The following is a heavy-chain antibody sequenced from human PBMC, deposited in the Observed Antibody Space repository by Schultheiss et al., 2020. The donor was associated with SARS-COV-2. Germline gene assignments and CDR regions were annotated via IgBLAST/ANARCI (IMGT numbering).Heavy chain of an antibody. CDR3: ARRSLATFLDYGVDV. CDR1: GGSFSGYY. D-gene: IGHD2-15*01. Sequence: SETLSLTCAVYGGSFSGYYWSWIRQHPGKGLEWIGYIYYSGSTYYNPSLKSRVTISVDTSKNQFSLKLSSVTAADTAVYYCARRSLATFLDYGVDVWGQGTTVTVSS. CDR2: IYYSGST. V-gene: IGHV4-31*11. J-gene: IGHJ6*02.